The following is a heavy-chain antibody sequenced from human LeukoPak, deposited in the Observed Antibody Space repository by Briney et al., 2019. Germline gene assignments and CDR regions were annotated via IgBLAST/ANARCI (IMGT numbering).Heavy chain of an antibody. J-gene: IGHJ4*02. CDR3: PRGGLVVIGDCDY. V-gene: IGHV1-2*06. CDR1: GYTFTGYY. D-gene: IGHD3-22*01. CDR2: INPNSGGP. Sequence: ASVTVSCKASGYTFTGYYMHWVRQAPGQGVVGMGRINPNSGGPNYAHKFQGRLTMTRDTSISTASMEPSRLRSDDTAVYYCPRGGLVVIGDCDYWGQGTLVTVSS.